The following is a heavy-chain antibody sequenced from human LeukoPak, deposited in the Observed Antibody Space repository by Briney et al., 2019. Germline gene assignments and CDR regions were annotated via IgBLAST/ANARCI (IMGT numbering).Heavy chain of an antibody. Sequence: PLETLSLTCAVYGGSFSGYYWSWIRQPPGKGLEWIGEINHSGSTNYNPSLKSRVTISVDTSKNQFSLKLSSVTAADTAVYYCARGPRLRLAKNFDYWGQGTLVTVSS. D-gene: IGHD5-12*01. V-gene: IGHV4-34*01. CDR2: INHSGST. CDR3: ARGPRLRLAKNFDY. J-gene: IGHJ4*02. CDR1: GGSFSGYY.